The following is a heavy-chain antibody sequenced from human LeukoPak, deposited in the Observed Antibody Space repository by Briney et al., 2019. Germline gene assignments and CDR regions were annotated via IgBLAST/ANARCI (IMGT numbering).Heavy chain of an antibody. D-gene: IGHD6-19*01. Sequence: GGSLRLSCAASGFTFSSYAMHWVRQAPGKGLEWVAVISYDGSNKYYADSVKGRFTIFRDNSKSTLYLQMNSLRAEDTAVYYCARDFGPYSSGWYPDYWGQGTLVTVSS. CDR1: GFTFSSYA. J-gene: IGHJ4*02. CDR2: ISYDGSNK. V-gene: IGHV3-30-3*01. CDR3: ARDFGPYSSGWYPDY.